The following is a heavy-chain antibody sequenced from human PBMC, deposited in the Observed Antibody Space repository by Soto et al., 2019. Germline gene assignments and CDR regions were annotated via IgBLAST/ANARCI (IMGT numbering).Heavy chain of an antibody. CDR1: GCSISGSY. CDR2: VYYTGST. D-gene: IGHD6-19*01. J-gene: IGHJ4*02. Sequence: SETLSLTCSVAGCSISGSYWSWIRLSPGKGLEWLGYVYYTGSTNYSPSLRSRVSISVDTSKNEFSLRLSSVTAADTAVYFCARSVAVPGAHIDYWGQGTQVTVSS. CDR3: ARSVAVPGAHIDY. V-gene: IGHV4-59*01.